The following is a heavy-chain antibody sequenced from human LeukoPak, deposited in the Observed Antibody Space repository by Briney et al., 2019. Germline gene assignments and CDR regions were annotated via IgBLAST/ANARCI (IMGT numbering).Heavy chain of an antibody. CDR3: TRHIGSASNFDY. Sequence: GGSLRLSCAASGFTFSGSAMHWVRQASGKGLEWVGRIRSKANSYATAYAASVKGRFTISRDDSKNTAYLQMNSLKTEDTAVYYCTRHIGSASNFDYWGQGTLVTVSS. CDR2: IRSKANSYAT. D-gene: IGHD2-15*01. CDR1: GFTFSGSA. V-gene: IGHV3-73*01. J-gene: IGHJ4*02.